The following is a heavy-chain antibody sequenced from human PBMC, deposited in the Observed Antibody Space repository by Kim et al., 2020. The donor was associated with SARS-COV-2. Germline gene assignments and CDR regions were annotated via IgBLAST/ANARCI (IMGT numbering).Heavy chain of an antibody. J-gene: IGHJ4*02. D-gene: IGHD3-10*01. V-gene: IGHV1-69*13. CDR2: IIPIFGTA. Sequence: SVKVSCKASGGTFSSYAISWVRQAPGQGLEWMGGIIPIFGTANYAQKFQGRVTITADESTSTAYMELSSLRSEDTAVYYCARGKLMVRGVMQDYWGQGTLVTVSS. CDR1: GGTFSSYA. CDR3: ARGKLMVRGVMQDY.